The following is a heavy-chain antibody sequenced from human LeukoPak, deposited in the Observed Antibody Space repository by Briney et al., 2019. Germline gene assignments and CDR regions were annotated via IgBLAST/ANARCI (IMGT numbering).Heavy chain of an antibody. CDR3: AKEGCTRCTPFVDY. CDR2: VSPSGDTT. J-gene: IGHJ4*02. Sequence: PGGSLRLSCAASGFTFSSWAMCWVRQAPGKGLEWVSAVSPSGDTTYYADSVKGRFTISRDNSKNTLYLQMNSLRAEDTAVYYCAKEGCTRCTPFVDYWGQGILVTVSS. D-gene: IGHD2-2*01. V-gene: IGHV3-23*01. CDR1: GFTFSSWA.